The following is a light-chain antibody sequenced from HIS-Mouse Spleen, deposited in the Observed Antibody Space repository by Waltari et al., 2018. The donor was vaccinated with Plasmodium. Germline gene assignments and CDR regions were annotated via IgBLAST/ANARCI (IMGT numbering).Light chain of an antibody. CDR2: AAS. V-gene: IGKV1-39*01. J-gene: IGKJ1*01. CDR3: QQSYSTWP. CDR1: QRIRSY. Sequence: DIQMTQSPSSLSASVGDRVTNTCRASQRIRSYLNWYQQKPGKAPKLLIYAASSLQSWVPSRFSVSRSGTDFTLTITRLQPEDFATYYCQQSYSTWPFGQGTKVELK.